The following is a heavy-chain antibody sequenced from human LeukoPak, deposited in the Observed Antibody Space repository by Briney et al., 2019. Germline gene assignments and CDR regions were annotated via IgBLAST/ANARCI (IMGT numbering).Heavy chain of an antibody. CDR3: ARYCDTTSCYRY. CDR1: GYTFTSYW. CDR2: IYPSDSDT. D-gene: IGHD2-2*01. Sequence: PGESLKISCQGSGYTFTSYWIGWVRQMPGKGLEWMGIIYPSDSDTIYNPSFQGQVTISVDKSTNTAYLQWSSLKASDTAMYFRARYCDTTSCYRYWGQGTLVTVSS. J-gene: IGHJ4*02. V-gene: IGHV5-51*01.